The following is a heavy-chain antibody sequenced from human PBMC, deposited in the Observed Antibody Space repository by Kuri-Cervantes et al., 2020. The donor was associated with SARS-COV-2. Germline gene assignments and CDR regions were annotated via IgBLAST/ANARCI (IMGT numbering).Heavy chain of an antibody. CDR3: ARLPTDSGSYFLSLLFSQSK. D-gene: IGHD1-26*01. CDR2: INHSGSS. V-gene: IGHV4-34*01. Sequence: GSLRLSCAVYGGSFSSYYWSWIRQPPGKGLEWIGEINHSGSSNYNPSLRSRVTISVDTSKNQFSLKLSSVTAADTAVYYCARLPTDSGSYFLSLLFSQSKWGQGTLVT. J-gene: IGHJ4*02. CDR1: GGSFSSYY.